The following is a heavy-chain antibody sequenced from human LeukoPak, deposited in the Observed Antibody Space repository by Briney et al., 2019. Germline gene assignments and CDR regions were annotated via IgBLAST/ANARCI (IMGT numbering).Heavy chain of an antibody. CDR3: ARARYHTEMTYFRTVYYFDY. CDR2: IYYSGST. D-gene: IGHD3/OR15-3a*01. V-gene: IGHV4-59*01. CDR1: GGSISSYY. Sequence: PSETLSLTCAVYGGSISSYYWSWIRQPPGKGVEWIGYIYYSGSTNYNPSLKSRVTISVDTSKNQFSLQLNSVTAADTAVYYCARARYHTEMTYFRTVYYFDYWGQGTLVTVSS. J-gene: IGHJ4*02.